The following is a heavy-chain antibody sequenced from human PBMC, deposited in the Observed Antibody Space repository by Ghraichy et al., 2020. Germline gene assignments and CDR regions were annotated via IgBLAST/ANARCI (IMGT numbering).Heavy chain of an antibody. Sequence: GGSLRLSCAASGFTFSSYSMNWVRQAPGKGLEWVSYISSSSSTIYYADSVKGRFTISRDNAKNSLYLQMNSLRDEDTAVYYCARDGYNWNPGYYYYMDVWGKGTTVTVSS. CDR2: ISSSSSTI. V-gene: IGHV3-48*02. CDR1: GFTFSSYS. CDR3: ARDGYNWNPGYYYYMDV. J-gene: IGHJ6*03. D-gene: IGHD1-20*01.